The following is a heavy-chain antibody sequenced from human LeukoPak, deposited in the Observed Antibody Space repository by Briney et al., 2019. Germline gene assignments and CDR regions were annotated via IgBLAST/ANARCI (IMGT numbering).Heavy chain of an antibody. CDR3: ARDLRLYYYGSGSRSPPGY. V-gene: IGHV3-21*01. Sequence: GGSLRLSCAASGFTFSSYSMNWVRQAPGKGLEWVSSISSSSSYIYYADSVKGRFTISRDNAKNSLYLQMNSLRAEDTAVYYCARDLRLYYYGSGSRSPPGYWGQGTLVTVPS. D-gene: IGHD3-10*01. J-gene: IGHJ4*02. CDR2: ISSSSSYI. CDR1: GFTFSSYS.